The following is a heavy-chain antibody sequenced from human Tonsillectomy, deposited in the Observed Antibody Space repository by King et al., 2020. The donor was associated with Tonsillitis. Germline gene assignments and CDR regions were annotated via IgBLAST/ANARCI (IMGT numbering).Heavy chain of an antibody. CDR1: GFTFSSYG. D-gene: IGHD3-10*01. V-gene: IGHV3-33*05. CDR2: ISYDGSNK. J-gene: IGHJ4*02. CDR3: ARGPGGGGYYYGSGLDY. Sequence: VQLVESGGGVVQPGRSLRLSCAASGFTFSSYGMHWVRQAPGKGLEWVAVISYDGSNKYYADSVKGRFTISRDNSKNTLYLQMNSLRAADTAVYYCARGPGGGGYYYGSGLDYWGQGTLVTVSS.